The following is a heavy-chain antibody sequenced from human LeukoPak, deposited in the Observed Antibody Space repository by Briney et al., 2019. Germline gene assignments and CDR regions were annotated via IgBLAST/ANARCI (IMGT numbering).Heavy chain of an antibody. D-gene: IGHD1-26*01. CDR1: GGSISSYY. Sequence: SETLTLTCTVSGGSISSYYWGWIRQPPGKGLEWIASISYSGSTYYNASVKSRVTISSDTYKNQFSLILNSGTAADTAVYYCVRVKGGSISDSWGQGTLVTVSS. V-gene: IGHV4-39*07. CDR3: VRVKGGSISDS. CDR2: ISYSGST. J-gene: IGHJ4*02.